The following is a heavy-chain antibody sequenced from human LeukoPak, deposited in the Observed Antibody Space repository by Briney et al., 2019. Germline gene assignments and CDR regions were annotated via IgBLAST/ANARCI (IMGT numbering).Heavy chain of an antibody. Sequence: GGSPRLSCAASGVSFSRYWMSWGRDAPGEGLEWVATIRQEGSQKYYVDSVKGRFPIHKDNAKNSLYPQMTSLRAEDTAVYYCARESGSVTSEVDFDYWGQGTLVTVSS. V-gene: IGHV3-7*01. CDR1: GVSFSRYW. D-gene: IGHD4-17*01. CDR2: IRQEGSQK. J-gene: IGHJ4*02. CDR3: ARESGSVTSEVDFDY.